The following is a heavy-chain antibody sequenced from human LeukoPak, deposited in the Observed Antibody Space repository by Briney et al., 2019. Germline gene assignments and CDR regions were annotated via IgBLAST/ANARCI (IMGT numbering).Heavy chain of an antibody. J-gene: IGHJ4*02. CDR2: IKEDGSEK. V-gene: IGHV3-7*03. Sequence: GGSLRLSCVASGFTFSSYWMSWVRQAPGKGLEWVANIKEDGSEKYHVDSVKGRFTISRDNAKSSLYLQMNSLRAEDTALYYCARSIMGGGAFDYWGQGSQVTVSS. D-gene: IGHD3-10*01. CDR3: ARSIMGGGAFDY. CDR1: GFTFSSYW.